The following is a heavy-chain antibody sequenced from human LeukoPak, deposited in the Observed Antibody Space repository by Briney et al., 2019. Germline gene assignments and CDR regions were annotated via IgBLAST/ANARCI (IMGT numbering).Heavy chain of an antibody. CDR2: ISGSGSRT. D-gene: IGHD1-14*01. Sequence: GGSLTLSCPASGFTLSRYGTSWVGPAPWKGLEWVSSISGSGSRTYYADSVKGRFTISRDNSKNTLYLQMNSLRAEDTAVYYCAKPARTDAFDIWGQGTMVTVSS. CDR1: GFTLSRYG. CDR3: AKPARTDAFDI. J-gene: IGHJ3*02. V-gene: IGHV3-23*01.